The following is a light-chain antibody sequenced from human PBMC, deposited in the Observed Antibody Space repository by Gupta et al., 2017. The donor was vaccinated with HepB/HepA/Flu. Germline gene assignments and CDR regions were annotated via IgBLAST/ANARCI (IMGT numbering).Light chain of an antibody. J-gene: IGKJ1*01. V-gene: IGKV1-39*01. Sequence: DIKMTQSPPSLSASVGDRVTITCRASQGIGTYLNWYQQRPGKAPNVLIYVASTLESGVPSRFAGGGSGTDFTLTINNLQPEDFGTYFCQQSDDIPRTFGQGTKIEIK. CDR1: QGIGTY. CDR2: VAS. CDR3: QQSDDIPRT.